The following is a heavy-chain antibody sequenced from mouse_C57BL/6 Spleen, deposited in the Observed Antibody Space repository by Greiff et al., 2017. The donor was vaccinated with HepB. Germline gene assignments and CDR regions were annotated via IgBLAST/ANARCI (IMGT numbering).Heavy chain of an antibody. D-gene: IGHD2-5*01. V-gene: IGHV1-42*01. Sequence: EVQLQQSGPELVKPGASVKISCKASGYSFTGYYMNWVKQSPEKSLEWIGEINPSTGGTTYNQKFKAKATLTVDKSSSTAYMQLKSLTSEDSAVYYCARDYYSILRGYFDVWGTGTTVTVSS. J-gene: IGHJ1*03. CDR2: INPSTGGT. CDR3: ARDYYSILRGYFDV. CDR1: GYSFTGYY.